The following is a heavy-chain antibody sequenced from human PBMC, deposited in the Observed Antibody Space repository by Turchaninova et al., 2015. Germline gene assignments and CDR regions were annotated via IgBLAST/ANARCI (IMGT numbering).Heavy chain of an antibody. D-gene: IGHD3-10*01. Sequence: QVQLVQSGAEVKKPGASVKVSCKASGYTFTSYGISWVRQAPGQGLEWMGWSSAYKGNTNFAQKYQGRGPMTPHPSTRTAYMGRRGLGSDATAVYYCARSPGLWFRELLFPFDYWGQGTLVTVSS. CDR1: GYTFTSYG. CDR2: SSAYKGNT. V-gene: IGHV1-18*01. J-gene: IGHJ4*02. CDR3: ARSPGLWFRELLFPFDY.